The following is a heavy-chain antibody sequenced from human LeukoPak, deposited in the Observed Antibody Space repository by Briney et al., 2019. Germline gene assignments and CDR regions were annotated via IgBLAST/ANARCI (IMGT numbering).Heavy chain of an antibody. Sequence: PGGSLRLSCAASGFTFSSYSMNWVRQAPGKGLEWVSSISSSSSYIYYADSVKGRSTISRDNAKNSLYLQMNSLRVEDTAVYYCARVSGSYDPLYYYYYYMDVWGKGTTVTVSS. CDR2: ISSSSSYI. CDR3: ARVSGSYDPLYYYYYYMDV. J-gene: IGHJ6*03. D-gene: IGHD1-26*01. V-gene: IGHV3-21*01. CDR1: GFTFSSYS.